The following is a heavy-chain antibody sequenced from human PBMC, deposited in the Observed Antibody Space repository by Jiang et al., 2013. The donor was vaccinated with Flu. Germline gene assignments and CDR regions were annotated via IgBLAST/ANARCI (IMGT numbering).Heavy chain of an antibody. J-gene: IGHJ4*02. V-gene: IGHV1-18*01. CDR2: ISAYNGNT. Sequence: KPGASVKVSCKASGYTFTSYGISWVRQAPGQGLEWMGWISAYNGNTNYAQKLQGRVTMTTDTSTSTAYMELRSLRSDDTAVYYCARSGYYDILTGYTPWDYWGQGTLVTVSS. D-gene: IGHD3-9*01. CDR1: GYTFTSYG. CDR3: ARSGYYDILTGYTPWDY.